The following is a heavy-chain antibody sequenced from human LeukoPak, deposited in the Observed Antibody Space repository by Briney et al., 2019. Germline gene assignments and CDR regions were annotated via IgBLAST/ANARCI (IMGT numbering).Heavy chain of an antibody. CDR2: IYYSGST. CDR1: GGSFSGYY. J-gene: IGHJ3*02. Sequence: PSETLSLTCAVYGGSFSGYYWSWIRQPPGKGLEWIGYIYYSGSTYYNPSLKSRVTISVDTSKNQFSLRLSSVTAADTAVYYCARVYYGSGSSFRNASDIWGQGTMVTVSS. CDR3: ARVYYGSGSSFRNASDI. V-gene: IGHV4-30-4*01. D-gene: IGHD3-10*01.